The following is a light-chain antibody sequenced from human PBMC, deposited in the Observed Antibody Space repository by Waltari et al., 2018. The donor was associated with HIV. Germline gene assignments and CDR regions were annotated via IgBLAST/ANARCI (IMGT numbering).Light chain of an antibody. Sequence: QSVLTQPPSVSAAPGQKVTISCSGSSSNIGSNFVSWYQQLPGTAPNLLIYENNMGPSVIPDRFSCSKSGASATLGITGLQTGDEADYYCGTWDSSLSGYVFGTGTKVTVL. CDR1: SSNIGSNF. CDR2: ENN. CDR3: GTWDSSLSGYV. V-gene: IGLV1-51*01. J-gene: IGLJ1*01.